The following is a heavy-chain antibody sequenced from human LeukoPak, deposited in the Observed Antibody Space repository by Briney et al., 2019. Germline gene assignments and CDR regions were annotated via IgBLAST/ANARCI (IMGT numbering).Heavy chain of an antibody. Sequence: PGGSLRLSCAASGFTFSSYSMNWVRQAPGKGLEWVSYISSSSSTIYYADSVKGRFTISRDNAKNSLYLQMNSLRAEDTAVYYCARAELNWNYVYYYGMDVWGQGTTVTVSS. CDR1: GFTFSSYS. D-gene: IGHD1-7*01. V-gene: IGHV3-48*01. CDR2: ISSSSSTI. CDR3: ARAELNWNYVYYYGMDV. J-gene: IGHJ6*02.